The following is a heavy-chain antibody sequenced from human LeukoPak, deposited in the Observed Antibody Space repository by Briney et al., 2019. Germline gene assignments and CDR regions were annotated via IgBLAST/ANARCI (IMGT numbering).Heavy chain of an antibody. CDR3: ASGTYCSSTSCYWDY. Sequence: PSETLSLTCTVSGVSISSYYWSWIRQPAGKGLEWIGRIYTSGSTTYNPSPKSRLTMSVDTSKNQFSLKLSSVTAADTAVYYCASGTYCSSTSCYWDYWGQGTLVTVSS. V-gene: IGHV4-4*07. CDR1: GVSISSYY. CDR2: IYTSGST. J-gene: IGHJ4*02. D-gene: IGHD2-2*01.